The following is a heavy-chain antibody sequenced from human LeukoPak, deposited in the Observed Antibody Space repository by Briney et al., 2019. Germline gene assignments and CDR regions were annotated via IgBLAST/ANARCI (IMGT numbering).Heavy chain of an antibody. D-gene: IGHD3-10*01. Sequence: GGSLRLSCAASGFTVSSNHMSWVRQAPGKGLECVSVIYGGGSTYYTDSVKGRFTVSRDNSKNTLYLQMNSLRAEDTAVYYCARVSVAMVRGVPLSHFDYWGQGTLVTVSS. CDR1: GFTVSSNH. CDR3: ARVSVAMVRGVPLSHFDY. V-gene: IGHV3-53*01. CDR2: IYGGGST. J-gene: IGHJ4*02.